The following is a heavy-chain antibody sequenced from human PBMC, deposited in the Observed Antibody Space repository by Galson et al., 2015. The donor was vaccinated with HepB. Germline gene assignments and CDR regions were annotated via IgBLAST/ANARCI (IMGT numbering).Heavy chain of an antibody. V-gene: IGHV3-23*01. J-gene: IGHJ4*02. Sequence: SLRLSCAASGFTFSSYAMSWVRQAPGTGLEWVSAISGDGDNTYYADSLKGRFTISRDNSKGTLYLQINSLGSDDTAVYYCASAFLGGQGTLVTVSS. D-gene: IGHD3-3*02. CDR1: GFTFSSYA. CDR3: ASAFL. CDR2: ISGDGDNT.